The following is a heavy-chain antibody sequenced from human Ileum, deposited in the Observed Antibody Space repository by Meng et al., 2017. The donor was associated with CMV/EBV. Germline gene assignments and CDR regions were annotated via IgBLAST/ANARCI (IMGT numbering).Heavy chain of an antibody. CDR2: ISAYSTHT. D-gene: IGHD1-26*01. J-gene: IGHJ4*02. V-gene: IGHV1-18*01. Sequence: QVHLVHAGAEVKKPGASVKVSCKASGYTFTTYGITWVRQAPGQGLEWMGWISAYSTHTNYAPKFQGRVTMTTDTSTSTAYMELRSLQSDDTAVYYCARGTGAGNYWGQGTLVTVSS. CDR3: ARGTGAGNY. CDR1: GYTFTTYG.